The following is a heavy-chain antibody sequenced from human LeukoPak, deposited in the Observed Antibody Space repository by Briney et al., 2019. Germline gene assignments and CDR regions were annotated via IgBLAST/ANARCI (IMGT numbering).Heavy chain of an antibody. D-gene: IGHD3-16*02. J-gene: IGHJ6*03. Sequence: GASVTVSCKASTYISSDFGISWVRLAPGGGLEWMGWVSGDNGQTNYGHKFYGRVTMTMETSTNTASMELRGLRSDDTAIYYCARVYLYTTGWSAAYYYFMGVWGKGTTVIVSS. CDR2: VSGDNGQT. V-gene: IGHV1-18*01. CDR3: ARVYLYTTGWSAAYYYFMGV. CDR1: TYISSDFG.